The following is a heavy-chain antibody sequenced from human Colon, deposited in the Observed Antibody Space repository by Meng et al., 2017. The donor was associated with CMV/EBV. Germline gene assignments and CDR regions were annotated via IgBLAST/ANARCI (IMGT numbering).Heavy chain of an antibody. V-gene: IGHV1-2*06. D-gene: IGHD3-22*01. Sequence: QVQLVPSGAEVREPGASVKVSGKASGYTFTGYNIHWVRQAPGQGLEWMGRINPNDGGTNYAQKFRGRVTMTRDTSISTAYMELSRLRSDDTAVYYCAKIYDSSGSLPWFDPWGQGTLVTVSS. CDR1: GYTFTGYN. CDR2: INPNDGGT. CDR3: AKIYDSSGSLPWFDP. J-gene: IGHJ5*02.